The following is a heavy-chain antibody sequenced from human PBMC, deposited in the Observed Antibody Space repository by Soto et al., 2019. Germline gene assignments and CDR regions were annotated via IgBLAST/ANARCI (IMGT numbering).Heavy chain of an antibody. CDR1: GFTFSSHW. CDR2: INNDGGST. D-gene: IGHD3-16*01. CDR3: VRDGGVHFDF. Sequence: GWSLRLSCVTSGFTFSSHWIHWVRQAPGKGLVWVSRINNDGGSTTYADSVKGRFTISRDNAKNTVNLQMNSLRVEDTAVYYCVRDGGVHFDFWGQGTLVTVSS. J-gene: IGHJ4*02. V-gene: IGHV3-74*01.